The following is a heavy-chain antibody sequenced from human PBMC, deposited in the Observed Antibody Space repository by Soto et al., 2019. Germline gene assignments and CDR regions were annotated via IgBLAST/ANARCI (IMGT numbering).Heavy chain of an antibody. Sequence: GGSLRLSCAASGFTFSSYSMNWVRQAPGKGLEWVSYISSSSSTIYYADSVKGRFTISRDNAKNSLYLQMNSLRAEDTAVYYCATSGATTVVTASFDYWGQGTLVTVSS. CDR2: ISSSSSTI. J-gene: IGHJ4*02. V-gene: IGHV3-48*04. D-gene: IGHD4-17*01. CDR3: ATSGATTVVTASFDY. CDR1: GFTFSSYS.